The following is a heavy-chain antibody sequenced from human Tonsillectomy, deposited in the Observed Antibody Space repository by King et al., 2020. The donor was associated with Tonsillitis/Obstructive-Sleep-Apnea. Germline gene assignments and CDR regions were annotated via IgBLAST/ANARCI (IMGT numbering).Heavy chain of an antibody. CDR3: ARDDGRFDS. CDR2: VTPTSGGT. J-gene: IGHJ4*02. V-gene: IGHV1-2*02. Sequence: QLVQSGAEVKTPGASVKVSCKASGYMFTGYYIHWVRQAPGQGLEWMGWVTPTSGGTNYGQKFQGRVTMTRETSITPAYMELTRLTFDDTAVYYCARDDGRFDSWGQGTLVTVSS. CDR1: GYMFTGYY.